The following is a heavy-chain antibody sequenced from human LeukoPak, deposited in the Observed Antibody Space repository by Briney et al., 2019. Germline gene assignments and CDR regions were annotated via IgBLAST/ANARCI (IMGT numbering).Heavy chain of an antibody. CDR3: AKDNRKLTVTTSWFFDL. CDR1: GFTFSSYA. J-gene: IGHJ2*01. Sequence: GGSLRLSCAASGFTFSSYAMSWVRQAPGKGLGWVSLVCGSGGNTYYADSVKGRFTISRDNSKNTVYLQMNRLRGEDTAVYYCAKDNRKLTVTTSWFFDLWGRGTLVTVSS. D-gene: IGHD4-17*01. CDR2: VCGSGGNT. V-gene: IGHV3-23*01.